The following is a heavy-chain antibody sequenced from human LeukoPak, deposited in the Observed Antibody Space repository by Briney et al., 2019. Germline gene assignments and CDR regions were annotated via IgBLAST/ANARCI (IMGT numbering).Heavy chain of an antibody. Sequence: GESLRLSCVGSRFTFSLYTIHWVRQGPGKGLEWVAATSHDGGINYYAESVKGRFTISRDNSNNTLYVQMNSLRAEDTAVYYCAKVRSGSANWALRIFDNWGQGTLVTVSS. J-gene: IGHJ4*02. D-gene: IGHD1-1*01. CDR1: RFTFSLYT. CDR2: TSHDGGIN. V-gene: IGHV3-30*04. CDR3: AKVRSGSANWALRIFDN.